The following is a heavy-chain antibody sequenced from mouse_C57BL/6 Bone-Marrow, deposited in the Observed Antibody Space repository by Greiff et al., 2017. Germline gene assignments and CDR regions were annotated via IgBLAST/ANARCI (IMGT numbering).Heavy chain of an antibody. V-gene: IGHV1-81*01. CDR1: GYTFTSYG. J-gene: IGHJ1*03. CDR3: ARSYWYFDV. CDR2: SYPRSGNT. Sequence: QVQLQQSGAELARPGASVKLSCKASGYTFTSYGISWVKQRTGQGLEWIGESYPRSGNTYYNEKFKGKATLTADKSSSTAYMELRSLTSEDSAVYFCARSYWYFDVWGTGTTVTVSS.